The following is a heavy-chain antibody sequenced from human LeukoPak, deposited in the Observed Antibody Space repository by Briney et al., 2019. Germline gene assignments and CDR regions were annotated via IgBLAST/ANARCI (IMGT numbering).Heavy chain of an antibody. V-gene: IGHV3-30*02. CDR3: AKDSLADIDY. J-gene: IGHJ4*02. D-gene: IGHD3-16*01. Sequence: GGSLRLPCAASGFTFSSYGMHWVRQAPGKGLEWVAVIWYDGSNKYYADSVKGRFTISRDNSKNTLYLQMNSLRAEDTAVYYCAKDSLADIDYWGQGTLVTVSS. CDR1: GFTFSSYG. CDR2: IWYDGSNK.